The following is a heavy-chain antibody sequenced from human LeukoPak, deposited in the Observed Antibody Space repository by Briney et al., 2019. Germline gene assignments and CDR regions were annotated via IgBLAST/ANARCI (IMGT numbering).Heavy chain of an antibody. V-gene: IGHV4-59*01. CDR3: ARGRYCSSSSCYLDY. CDR2: MDYSGNT. D-gene: IGHD2-2*01. Sequence: SETLSLTCTVSGGSISSYYWSWIRQPPGKGLEWIGYMDYSGNTNYNPSLKSRVTISVDTSKNQFSLKLNSVTAADTAVYYCARGRYCSSSSCYLDYWGQGTLVTVSS. CDR1: GGSISSYY. J-gene: IGHJ4*02.